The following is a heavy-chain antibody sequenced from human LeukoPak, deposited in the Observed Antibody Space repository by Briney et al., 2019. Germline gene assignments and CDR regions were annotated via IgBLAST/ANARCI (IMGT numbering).Heavy chain of an antibody. D-gene: IGHD1-26*01. V-gene: IGHV3-7*01. CDR3: ARKNSWISGSFDY. J-gene: IGHJ4*02. CDR1: GFTLSSYS. Sequence: GGSLRLSCAASGFTLSSYSMTWIRQAPGKGLEWVANNKEDGTDKYYLDSLKGRFTISRDNTKNSLFLQLNSLRAEDTAVYYCARKNSWISGSFDYWGQGTLVTVSS. CDR2: NKEDGTDK.